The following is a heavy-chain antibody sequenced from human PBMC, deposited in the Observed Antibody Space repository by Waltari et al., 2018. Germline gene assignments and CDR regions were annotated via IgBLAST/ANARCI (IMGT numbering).Heavy chain of an antibody. D-gene: IGHD2-8*02. CDR2: VKPEDGEK. Sequence: QVQLVQSGTEVKKPGASVKVSCKVSGTSLTGVSIHWVRQAPGKGLEWMGGVKPEDGEKIYAQKFQGRVTMTEDTSTDTAYMELSRLRSEDTAIYYCATVYCGGGACYKYQYYYGLDVWGQGTTVTV. J-gene: IGHJ6*02. CDR3: ATVYCGGGACYKYQYYYGLDV. CDR1: GTSLTGVS. V-gene: IGHV1-24*01.